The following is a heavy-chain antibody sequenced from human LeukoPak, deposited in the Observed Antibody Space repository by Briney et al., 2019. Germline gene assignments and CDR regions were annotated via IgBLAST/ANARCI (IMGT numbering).Heavy chain of an antibody. CDR1: GYSFTSYY. CDR3: ARAPYYDILTGPYGMDV. V-gene: IGHV1-46*01. CDR2: INPSGGST. Sequence: ASVKVSCKASGYSFTSYYMHWVRQAPGQGLEWMGIINPSGGSTSYAQKFQGRVTMTRDTSISTAYMELSRLRSDDTAVYYCARAPYYDILTGPYGMDVWGQGTTVTVSS. J-gene: IGHJ6*02. D-gene: IGHD3-9*01.